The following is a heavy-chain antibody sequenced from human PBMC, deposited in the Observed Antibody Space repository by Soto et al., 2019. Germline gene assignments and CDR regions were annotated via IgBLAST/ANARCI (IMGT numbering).Heavy chain of an antibody. Sequence: QVKLVQSGTEVKRPGASVKISCKASGYTFTNYYMHWVRQAPGQDLEWMGVLNPGGGTTTYAQKFPGTVTKTSDTSTSTVYVEVTSLRSEDTAQYYGAREFVTYYGLDVWGQGTTVSVSS. D-gene: IGHD3-10*01. CDR1: GYTFTNYY. J-gene: IGHJ6*02. V-gene: IGHV1-46*01. CDR2: LNPGGGTT. CDR3: AREFVTYYGLDV.